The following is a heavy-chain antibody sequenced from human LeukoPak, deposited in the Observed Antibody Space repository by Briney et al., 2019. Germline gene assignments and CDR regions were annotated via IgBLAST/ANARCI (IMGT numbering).Heavy chain of an antibody. Sequence: SETLSLTCTVSGGSISSSSYYWGWIRQPPGKGLEWIGSIYYSGSTYYNPSLKSRVTISVDTSKNQFSLKLSSVTAADTAVYYCARQGIVVVPAAAPYKQQLVRVENWGQGTLVTVSS. D-gene: IGHD2-2*01. CDR1: GGSISSSSYY. V-gene: IGHV4-39*01. J-gene: IGHJ4*02. CDR2: IYYSGST. CDR3: ARQGIVVVPAAAPYKQQLVRVEN.